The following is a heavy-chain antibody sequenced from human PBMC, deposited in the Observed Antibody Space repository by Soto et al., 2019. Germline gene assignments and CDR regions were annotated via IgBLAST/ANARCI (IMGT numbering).Heavy chain of an antibody. V-gene: IGHV1-2*02. CDR3: AKVRHGYNWDAFEI. Sequence: ASVKVSCKASGYTFSGHYMHWVRQAPGQGLEWMGWINPNNGGTNYTQKFQGRVTMTRDTSINTAYMELSSLRSDDTAVYYCAKVRHGYNWDAFEIWGQGTMVTVSS. J-gene: IGHJ3*02. D-gene: IGHD5-12*01. CDR2: INPNNGGT. CDR1: GYTFSGHY.